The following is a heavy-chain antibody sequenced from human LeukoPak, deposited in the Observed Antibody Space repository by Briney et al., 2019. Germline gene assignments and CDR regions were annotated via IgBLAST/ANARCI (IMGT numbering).Heavy chain of an antibody. CDR1: GFTFSNFA. CDR3: VRDHSGWSLDP. Sequence: GGSLRLSCSASGFTFSNFAMSWVRQAPGKGLEWVSAVSSDGINTYYTDSLKGRFTISRDNAKNSLYLQMNSLRAEDTAVYYCVRDHSGWSLDPWGQGTLVTVSS. J-gene: IGHJ5*02. D-gene: IGHD6-19*01. CDR2: VSSDGINT. V-gene: IGHV3-23*01.